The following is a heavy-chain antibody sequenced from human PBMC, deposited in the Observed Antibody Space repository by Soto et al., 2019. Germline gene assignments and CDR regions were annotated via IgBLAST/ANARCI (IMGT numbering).Heavy chain of an antibody. V-gene: IGHV1-18*01. Sequence: GASVKVSCKASGYTFTSYGISWVRQAPGQGLEWMGWISAYNGNTNYAQKLQGRVTMTTDTSTSTAYMELRSLRSDDTAVYYCARDLTVGYGDYVSVLALGQIADYWGQGTLVTVSS. D-gene: IGHD4-17*01. CDR3: ARDLTVGYGDYVSVLALGQIADY. J-gene: IGHJ4*02. CDR1: GYTFTSYG. CDR2: ISAYNGNT.